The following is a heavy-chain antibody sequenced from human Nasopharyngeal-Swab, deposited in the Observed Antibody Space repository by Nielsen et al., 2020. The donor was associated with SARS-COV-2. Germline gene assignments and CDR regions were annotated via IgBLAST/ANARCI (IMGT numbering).Heavy chain of an antibody. CDR3: ARDLISGYEAYYYGMDV. CDR1: GFTFSSYA. Sequence: GGSLRLSCAASGFTFSSYAMHWVRQAPGKGLEWVAVISYDGSNKYYADSVKGRFTISRDNSKNTLYLQMNSLRAEDTAVYYCARDLISGYEAYYYGMDVWGQGTTVTVSS. V-gene: IGHV3-30-3*01. J-gene: IGHJ6*02. D-gene: IGHD5-12*01. CDR2: ISYDGSNK.